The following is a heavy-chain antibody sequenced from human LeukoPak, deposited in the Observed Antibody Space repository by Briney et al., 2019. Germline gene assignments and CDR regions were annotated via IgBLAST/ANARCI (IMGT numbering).Heavy chain of an antibody. CDR2: IRYDGSNK. Sequence: GGSLRLSCAASGFTFSSYGMHWVRQAPGKGLEWVAFIRYDGSNKYYVDSVKGRFTISRDNSKNTLYLQMNSLRAEDTAVYYCAKDSSGVVGAMEWFDPWGQGTLVTVSS. V-gene: IGHV3-30*02. D-gene: IGHD1-26*01. CDR1: GFTFSSYG. J-gene: IGHJ5*02. CDR3: AKDSSGVVGAMEWFDP.